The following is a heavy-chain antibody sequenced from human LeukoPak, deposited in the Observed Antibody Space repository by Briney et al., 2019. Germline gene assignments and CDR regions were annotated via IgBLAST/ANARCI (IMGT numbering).Heavy chain of an antibody. CDR3: AREVRYSGSYPDASDI. CDR1: GGSISSYY. J-gene: IGHJ3*02. Sequence: PSETLSLTCTVSGGSISSYYWSWIRQPPGKGLEWIGYIYYSGSTNYNPSLKSRVTISVDTSKNQFSLKLSSVTAADTAVYYCAREVRYSGSYPDASDIWGQGTMVTVSS. V-gene: IGHV4-59*01. CDR2: IYYSGST. D-gene: IGHD1-26*01.